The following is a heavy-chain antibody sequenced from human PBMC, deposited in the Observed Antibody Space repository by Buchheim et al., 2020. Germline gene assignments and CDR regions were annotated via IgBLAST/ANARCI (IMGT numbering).Heavy chain of an antibody. CDR1: GVSVSSGGHY. CDR3: ATQQLVQNYFDY. CDR2: IYTSGST. J-gene: IGHJ4*02. V-gene: IGHV4-31*03. Sequence: QVQLQESGPGLVKPSQTLSLTCSVSGVSVSSGGHYWSWVRQHPGKGLEWLGYIYTSGSTNYNPSLKSRLSISVDTSKNQFSLSLKSVTAADTAVYYCATQQLVQNYFDYWGQGTL. D-gene: IGHD6-13*01.